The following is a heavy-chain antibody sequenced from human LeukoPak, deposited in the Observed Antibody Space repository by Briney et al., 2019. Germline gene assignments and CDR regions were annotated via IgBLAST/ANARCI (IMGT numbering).Heavy chain of an antibody. CDR2: IYHSGST. Sequence: SQTLSLTCTVSGYSISSGYYWGWIRQPPGKGLEWIGSIYHSGSTYYNPSLKGRVTISVDTSKNQFSLKLSSVTAADTAVYYCARGTVTRPFDYWGQGTLVTVSS. CDR1: GYSISSGYY. CDR3: ARGTVTRPFDY. V-gene: IGHV4-38-2*02. J-gene: IGHJ4*02. D-gene: IGHD4-17*01.